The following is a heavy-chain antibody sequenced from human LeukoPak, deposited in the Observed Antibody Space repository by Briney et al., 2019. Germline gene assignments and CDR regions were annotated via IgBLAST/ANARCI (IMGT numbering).Heavy chain of an antibody. V-gene: IGHV3-48*01. CDR1: GFTFSSYT. CDR3: AKGYLQQLVLGAFDI. J-gene: IGHJ3*02. D-gene: IGHD6-13*01. CDR2: ISSTSSAI. Sequence: GGSLRLSCAASGFTFSSYTMNWVRQAPGKGLEWVSYISSTSSAIYYAESVKGRFTISRDNAKNSLYLQMNSLRAEDTAVYYCAKGYLQQLVLGAFDIWGQGTMVTVSS.